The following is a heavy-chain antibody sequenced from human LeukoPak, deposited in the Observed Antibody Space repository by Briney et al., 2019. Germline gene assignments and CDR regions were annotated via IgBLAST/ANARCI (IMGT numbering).Heavy chain of an antibody. J-gene: IGHJ3*01. CDR1: GFPFSSYG. CDR3: AKGKWGLTINNFDV. V-gene: IGHV3-30*02. Sequence: GGSLRLSCAASGFPFSSYGMHWVRQAPGKGLEWVAFIPYDGSDKFYADSVKGRFTISRDNSKNTLYLQMNSLRAEDTAVYYCAKGKWGLTINNFDVWGQGTMVTVSS. D-gene: IGHD4/OR15-4a*01. CDR2: IPYDGSDK.